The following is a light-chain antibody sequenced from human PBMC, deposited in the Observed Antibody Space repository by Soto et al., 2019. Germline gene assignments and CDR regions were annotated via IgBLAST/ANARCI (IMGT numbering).Light chain of an antibody. Sequence: DIQMTQSPSTLSAFVGDRVTITCRASQTISSWLAWYQQKPGKAPKLLIYKASSLESGVPSRFSGSGSGTVFTLTISSLQPDDFATYYCQQYNSNPLTFGGGTKVEIK. V-gene: IGKV1-5*03. J-gene: IGKJ4*01. CDR2: KAS. CDR3: QQYNSNPLT. CDR1: QTISSW.